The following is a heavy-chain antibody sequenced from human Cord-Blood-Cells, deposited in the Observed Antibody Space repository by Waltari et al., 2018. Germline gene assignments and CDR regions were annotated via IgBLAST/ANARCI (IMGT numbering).Heavy chain of an antibody. D-gene: IGHD1-26*01. CDR3: ARGEGGATIYYHGMDV. Sequence: QVQLQESGPGLVKPSETLSLTCTVSGGSISSHYWSWIRQPPGKGLEWIGYIYYSGSTNYNPPLKSRVTISVDTSKNQFSLKLSSVTAADTAVYYCARGEGGATIYYHGMDVWGQGTTVTVSS. J-gene: IGHJ6*02. CDR2: IYYSGST. CDR1: GGSISSHY. V-gene: IGHV4-59*11.